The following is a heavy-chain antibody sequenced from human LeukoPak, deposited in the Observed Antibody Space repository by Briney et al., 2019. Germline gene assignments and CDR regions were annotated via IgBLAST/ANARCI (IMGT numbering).Heavy chain of an antibody. CDR1: GFTFSSYA. J-gene: IGHJ4*02. Sequence: PGGSLRLSCAASGFTFSSYAMSWVRQAPGKGLEWVSAISGSGGSTYYADSVKGRFTNSRDNSKNTLYLQMNSLRAEDTAVYYCAGDPSAGTVTPPYYWGQGTLVTVSS. D-gene: IGHD6-13*01. CDR3: AGDPSAGTVTPPYY. CDR2: ISGSGGST. V-gene: IGHV3-23*01.